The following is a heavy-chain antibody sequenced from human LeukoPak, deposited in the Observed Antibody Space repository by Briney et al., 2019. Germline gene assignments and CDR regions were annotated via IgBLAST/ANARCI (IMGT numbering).Heavy chain of an antibody. V-gene: IGHV3-48*03. CDR2: ISRSGDII. Sequence: PGGSLRLSCAASGFTLSNYEVKWVRQAPGKGLEWVSYISRSGDIIQYSDSVRGRFTSSRDNAKNSLYLQMNSLRAEDTAVYYCAKTDTDYYDSSGYYHWGQGTLVTVSS. CDR3: AKTDTDYYDSSGYYH. CDR1: GFTLSNYE. D-gene: IGHD3-22*01. J-gene: IGHJ5*02.